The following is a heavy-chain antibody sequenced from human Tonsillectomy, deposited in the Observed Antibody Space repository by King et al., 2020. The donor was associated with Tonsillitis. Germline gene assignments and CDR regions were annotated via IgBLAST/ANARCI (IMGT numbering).Heavy chain of an antibody. CDR1: GFTFSTYW. D-gene: IGHD2-8*01. J-gene: IGHJ1*01. CDR3: SRLSCRNGAFCPALES. CDR2: INQDGSAK. V-gene: IGHV3-7*03. Sequence: VQLVESGGGLVQPGGSLRLSCAGSGFTFSTYWMSWVRQTPGKGLEWVASINQDGSAKHYADPVQGRFTIFRGNAKNSLYVEMSSLRVDDTAVFYCSRLSCRNGAFCPALESWGQGTLVTVSS.